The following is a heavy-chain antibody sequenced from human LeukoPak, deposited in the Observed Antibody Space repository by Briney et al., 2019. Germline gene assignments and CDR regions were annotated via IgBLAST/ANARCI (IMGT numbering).Heavy chain of an antibody. CDR2: ISGSGGST. V-gene: IGHV3-23*01. D-gene: IGHD6-19*01. CDR1: GFTFSSYA. J-gene: IGHJ6*02. Sequence: GGSLRLSCAASGFTFSSYAMSWVRQAPGMGLEWVSAISGSGGSTYYTDSVKGRFTISRDNSKNTLYSQMSSLTAEDTAVYYCAKEPVAGNKYFNYYGVDVWGQGTTVTVSS. CDR3: AKEPVAGNKYFNYYGVDV.